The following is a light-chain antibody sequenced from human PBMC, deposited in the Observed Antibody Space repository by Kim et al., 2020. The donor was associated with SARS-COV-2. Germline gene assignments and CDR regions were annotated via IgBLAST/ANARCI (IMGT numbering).Light chain of an antibody. CDR3: HQYGSSPLT. CDR1: QTVPSKY. J-gene: IGKJ4*01. Sequence: ENVLTQSPGTLSLSPGEGATLSCRASQTVPSKYLAWYQQKPGQAPRLLIHGASSRATGIPDRFSGSGSGTDFTLTISRLEPEDFAVYYCHQYGSSPLTFGGGTKLEI. CDR2: GAS. V-gene: IGKV3-20*01.